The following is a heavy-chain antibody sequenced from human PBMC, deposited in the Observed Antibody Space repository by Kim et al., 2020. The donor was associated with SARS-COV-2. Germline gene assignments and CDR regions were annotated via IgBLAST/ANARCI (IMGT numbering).Heavy chain of an antibody. CDR2: ISGSGGST. CDR1: GFTFSSYG. D-gene: IGHD2-15*01. J-gene: IGHJ6*02. V-gene: IGHV3-23*01. Sequence: GGSLRLSCAASGFTFSSYGMSWVRQAPGKGLEWVSSISGSGGSTYYADFVKGRFTISRDNSKNTAYLQMNSLRAEDTAVYYCAKDRYCSGTSCHGGMDVWGQGTTVTVSS. CDR3: AKDRYCSGTSCHGGMDV.